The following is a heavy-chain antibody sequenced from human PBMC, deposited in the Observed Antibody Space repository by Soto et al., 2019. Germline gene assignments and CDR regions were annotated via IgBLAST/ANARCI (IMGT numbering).Heavy chain of an antibody. CDR2: ISGSGGST. CDR1: GFTFSSYA. J-gene: IGHJ3*02. V-gene: IGHV3-23*01. CDR3: AKGLRAIAVADGDAFDI. D-gene: IGHD6-19*01. Sequence: EVQLLESGGGLVQPGGSLRLSCAASGFTFSSYAMSWVRQAPGKGLEWVSAISGSGGSTYYADSVKGRFTISRDNSKNTRYLQMNSLRAEDTAVYYCAKGLRAIAVADGDAFDIWGQGTMVTVSS.